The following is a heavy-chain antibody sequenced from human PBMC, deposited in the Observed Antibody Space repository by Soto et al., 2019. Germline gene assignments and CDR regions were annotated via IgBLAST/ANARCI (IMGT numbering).Heavy chain of an antibody. J-gene: IGHJ4*02. V-gene: IGHV3-48*02. CDR3: ARYCSGYRCPFDY. CDR1: GFTLGSFG. Sequence: GGSLRLSCAASGFTLGSFGMNWVRQAPRKGLEWISYISGSSSTIYYADSVKGRFTISRDNAKNSLYLQMNSLRDEDTAVYYCARYCSGYRCPFDYWGQGTLVTVSS. CDR2: ISGSSSTI. D-gene: IGHD2-15*01.